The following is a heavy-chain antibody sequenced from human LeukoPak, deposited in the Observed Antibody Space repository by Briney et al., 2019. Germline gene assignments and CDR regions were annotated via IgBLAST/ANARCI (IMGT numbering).Heavy chain of an antibody. V-gene: IGHV1-8*02. CDR1: GYTFSNYG. D-gene: IGHD1-26*01. CDR3: AREVGEADAFDI. CDR2: MNPSNGNT. Sequence: GASVTVSCKASGYTFSNYGISWVRQATGQGLEWMGWMNPSNGNTGFAQKFQGRLTMTRSTSISTAYMELSSLRSEDTAVYYCAREVGEADAFDIWGQGTMVTVSS. J-gene: IGHJ3*02.